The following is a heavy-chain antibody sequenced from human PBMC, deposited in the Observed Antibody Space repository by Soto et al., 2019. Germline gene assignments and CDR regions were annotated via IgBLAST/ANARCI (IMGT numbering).Heavy chain of an antibody. J-gene: IGHJ6*02. CDR3: AGAYCSGGSCHLTRYYGMDV. V-gene: IGHV3-11*06. CDR1: GFTFSDYY. Sequence: GGSLRLSCAASGFTFSDYYMSWIRQAPGKGLEWVSYISSSSSYTNYADSVKGRFTISRDNAKNSLYLQMNSLRAEDTAVYYCAGAYCSGGSCHLTRYYGMDVWGQGTTVTVSS. CDR2: ISSSSSYT. D-gene: IGHD2-15*01.